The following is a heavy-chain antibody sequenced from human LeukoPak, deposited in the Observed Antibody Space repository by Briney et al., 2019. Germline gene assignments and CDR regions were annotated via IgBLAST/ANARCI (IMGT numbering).Heavy chain of an antibody. CDR1: GGSYSSHY. J-gene: IGHJ4*02. D-gene: IGHD3-10*01. CDR3: ARDSYYYGSGTPFDY. V-gene: IGHV4-4*07. Sequence: SETLSLTCTVSGGSYSSHYLSWIRQPAGKGLEWIGRIYTSGSTNYNPSLKSRATMSVDTSKNQFSLKLSSVTAADTAVYYCARDSYYYGSGTPFDYWGQGTLVTVSS. CDR2: IYTSGST.